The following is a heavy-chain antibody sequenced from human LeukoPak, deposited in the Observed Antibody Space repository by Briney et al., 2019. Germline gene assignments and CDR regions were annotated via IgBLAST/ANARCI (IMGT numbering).Heavy chain of an antibody. CDR3: AKVAKYYYGSETYYFFEH. J-gene: IGHJ4*02. D-gene: IGHD3-10*01. Sequence: GSLRLSCAASGLTFSSYMNWVRQAPGKGLEWVSSISRSSTYISYADSVKGRFTISRDNAKNSLYLQMNSLRVEDTAVYYCAKVAKYYYGSETYYFFEHWGQGTPVTASS. V-gene: IGHV3-21*01. CDR2: ISRSSTYI. CDR1: GLTFSSY.